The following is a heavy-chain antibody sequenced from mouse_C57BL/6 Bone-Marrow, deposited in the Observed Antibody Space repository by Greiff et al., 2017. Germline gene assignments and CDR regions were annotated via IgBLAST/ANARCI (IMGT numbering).Heavy chain of an antibody. CDR3: ARHERYYDYEGYFDY. CDR2: FYPGSGSI. Sequence: QVQLQQSGAELVKPGASVKLSCKASGYIFTEYTIHWVKQRSGQGLEWIGWFYPGSGSIKYNERFKDKATLTADKSSNNVYMELSRLTSEDSAVYFYARHERYYDYEGYFDYWGQGTALTVSS. CDR1: GYIFTEYT. D-gene: IGHD2-4*01. V-gene: IGHV1-62-2*01. J-gene: IGHJ2*01.